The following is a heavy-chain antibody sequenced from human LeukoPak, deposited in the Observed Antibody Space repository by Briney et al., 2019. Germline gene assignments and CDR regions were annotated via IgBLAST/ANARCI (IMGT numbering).Heavy chain of an antibody. CDR3: AKPTLKIYGDYMYFDY. CDR2: TSSSDAGT. J-gene: IGHJ4*02. CDR1: GFALSSYA. Sequence: GGSLRLSCAASGFALSSYAMSWVRQAPGKGLEWVSATSSSDAGTYHAESVRGRFTISRDNSKNTLYLQMNSLRADDAAVYYCAKPTLKIYGDYMYFDYWGQGTLVTVSS. D-gene: IGHD4-17*01. V-gene: IGHV3-23*01.